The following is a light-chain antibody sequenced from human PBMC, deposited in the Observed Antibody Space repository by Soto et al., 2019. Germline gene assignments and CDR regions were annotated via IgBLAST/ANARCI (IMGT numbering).Light chain of an antibody. J-gene: IGKJ1*01. CDR1: QNVRTF. Sequence: EVVLTQSPATLSLSPGERATLSCRASQNVRTFLDWYQQKPGQAPRLLIYGASNRATGIPARFSGSGSGTDFTLTISSLEPEDFAGYYCQQHSHGPPWTFGQGTRVEIQ. V-gene: IGKV3-11*01. CDR2: GAS. CDR3: QQHSHGPPWT.